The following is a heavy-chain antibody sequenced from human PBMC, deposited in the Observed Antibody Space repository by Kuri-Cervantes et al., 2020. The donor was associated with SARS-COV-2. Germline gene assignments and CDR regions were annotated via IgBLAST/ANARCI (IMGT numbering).Heavy chain of an antibody. J-gene: IGHJ4*02. CDR1: GFTFSSYW. CDR2: ISSSSSYI. D-gene: IGHD6-19*01. Sequence: GESLKISCAASGFTFSSYWMSWVRQAPGKGLEWVSSISSSSSYIYYADSVKGRFTISRDNAKNSLYLQMNSLRTEDTAVYYCARDGGPQWLVHPLDYWGQGTLVTVSS. CDR3: ARDGGPQWLVHPLDY. V-gene: IGHV3-21*01.